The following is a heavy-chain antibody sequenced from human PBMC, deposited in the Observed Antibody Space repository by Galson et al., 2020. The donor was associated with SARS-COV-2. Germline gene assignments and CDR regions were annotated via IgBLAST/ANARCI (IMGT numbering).Heavy chain of an antibody. Sequence: GGSLRLSCAASAFTFSTYWMSWVRQAPGKGLEWVANIKQDGSEKYYVDSVKGRFTISRDNAKNSLYLQMNSLRAEDTAVYYCARGNYYYDSRRYPLYFDFWGQGTLVTVSS. CDR1: AFTFSTYW. CDR3: ARGNYYYDSRRYPLYFDF. J-gene: IGHJ4*02. D-gene: IGHD3-22*01. V-gene: IGHV3-7*01. CDR2: IKQDGSEK.